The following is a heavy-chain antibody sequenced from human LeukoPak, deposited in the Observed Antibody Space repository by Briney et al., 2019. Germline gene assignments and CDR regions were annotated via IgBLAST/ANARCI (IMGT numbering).Heavy chain of an antibody. CDR3: ARGPSKSYYYYYMDV. CDR1: GGTFTSYA. J-gene: IGHJ6*03. D-gene: IGHD4-11*01. CDR2: IIPIFGTA. Sequence: SVKVSCKASGGTFTSYAISWVRRAPGQGLEWMGGIIPIFGTANYAQKFQGRVTITSDKSTSTAYMELSSLRSEDTAVYYCARGPSKSYYYYYMDVWGKGTTVTVSS. V-gene: IGHV1-69*06.